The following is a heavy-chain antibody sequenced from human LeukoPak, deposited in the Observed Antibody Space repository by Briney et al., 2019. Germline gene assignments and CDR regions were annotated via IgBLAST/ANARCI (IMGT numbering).Heavy chain of an antibody. J-gene: IGHJ6*03. D-gene: IGHD2-2*01. V-gene: IGHV3-48*03. CDR2: ISSSGSTI. CDR3: ASQISEDLGYCSSTSCCYYYYMDV. Sequence: HPGGSLRLSCAASGFTFSSYEMNWVRQAPGKGLEWVSYISSSGSTIYYADSVKGRFTISRDNAKNSLYLQMNSLRAEDTAVYYCASQISEDLGYCSSTSCCYYYYMDVWGKGTTVTISS. CDR1: GFTFSSYE.